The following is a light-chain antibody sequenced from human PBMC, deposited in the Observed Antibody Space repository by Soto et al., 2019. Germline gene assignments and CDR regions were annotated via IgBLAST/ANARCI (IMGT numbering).Light chain of an antibody. J-gene: IGKJ1*01. CDR3: QQYHILPWT. CDR2: WAS. CDR1: RNVLYSATNKNY. Sequence: DIVMTQSPDSLAVSLVERATINCKSSRNVLYSATNKNYLAWYQQKPGQPPKLLIYWASTRESGVPARFSGSGSWTDYTLTISSMQAEDVAVYYCQQYHILPWTFGQGTKVEIK. V-gene: IGKV4-1*01.